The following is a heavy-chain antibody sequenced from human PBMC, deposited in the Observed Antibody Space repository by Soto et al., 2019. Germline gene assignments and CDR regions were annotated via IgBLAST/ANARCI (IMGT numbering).Heavy chain of an antibody. CDR3: AHRPPYCNSWNAGWFGP. V-gene: IGHV2-5*02. D-gene: IGHD1-1*01. CDR1: GFSLSTSVVG. CDR2: IYWDDDK. J-gene: IGHJ5*02. Sequence: SGPTLVNPTHTLTLTCTFSGFSLSTSVVGVGWIRQPPGQALEWLVFIYWDDDKRYSPSLRSRLTITKDTSRNQVVLTMTNMDPVETATYYCAHRPPYCNSWNAGWFGPWGQGALVTVSS.